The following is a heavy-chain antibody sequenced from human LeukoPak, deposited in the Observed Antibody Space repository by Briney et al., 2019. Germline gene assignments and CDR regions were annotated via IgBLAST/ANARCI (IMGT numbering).Heavy chain of an antibody. J-gene: IGHJ5*02. CDR2: ISYDGSNK. D-gene: IGHD3-22*01. CDR3: AKDPYYDSSVDWFDP. CDR1: GFTFSSYA. V-gene: IGHV3-30*04. Sequence: GGSLRLSCAASGFTFSSYAMHWVRQAPGKGLEWVAVISYDGSNKYYADSVKGRFTISRDNSKNTLYLQMNSLRAEDTAVYYCAKDPYYDSSVDWFDPWGQGTLVTVSS.